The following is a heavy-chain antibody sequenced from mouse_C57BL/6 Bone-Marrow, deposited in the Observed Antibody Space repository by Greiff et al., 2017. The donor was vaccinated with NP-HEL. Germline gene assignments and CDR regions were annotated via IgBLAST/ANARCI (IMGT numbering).Heavy chain of an antibody. CDR1: GYTFTSYW. CDR3: ARYDPYNNYEVNCDY. Sequence: QVQLQQPGTELVKPGASVKLSCKASGYTFTSYWMHWVKQRPGQGLEWIGNINPSNGGTNYNEKFKSKATLTVDKSSSTAYMQLSSLTSEDSAVSYCARYDPYNNYEVNCDYWGQGTTLTVSS. J-gene: IGHJ2*01. V-gene: IGHV1-53*01. D-gene: IGHD2-5*01. CDR2: INPSNGGT.